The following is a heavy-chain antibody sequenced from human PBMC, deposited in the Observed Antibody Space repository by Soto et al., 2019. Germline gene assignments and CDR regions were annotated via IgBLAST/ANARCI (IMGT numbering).Heavy chain of an antibody. J-gene: IGHJ4*02. CDR2: IYYSGST. V-gene: IGHV4-30-4*01. Sequence: ASETLSLTCTVSGGSISSGDNYWSWLRQPPGKGLEWIGNIYYSGSTYYNPSLKSRVTISVDTSKNQFSLKLSSVTAADTAVYYCARERDYYGSGTYYNPPGYWGQGTLVTVS. D-gene: IGHD3-10*01. CDR3: ARERDYYGSGTYYNPPGY. CDR1: GGSISSGDNY.